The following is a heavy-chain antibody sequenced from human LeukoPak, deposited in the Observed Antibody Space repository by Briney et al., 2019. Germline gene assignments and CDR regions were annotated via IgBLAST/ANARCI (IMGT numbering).Heavy chain of an antibody. Sequence: GSLRLSCEASGFTFSSYWMSWVRQAPGKGPEWLANIKQDGSEKYYVDSVKGRFTISRDNAKNSLYLQMNSLRDEDTAVYYCARDDNWGWGHWGQGTLVSVSS. CDR3: ARDDNWGWGH. J-gene: IGHJ4*02. CDR1: GFTFSSYW. D-gene: IGHD7-27*01. V-gene: IGHV3-7*01. CDR2: IKQDGSEK.